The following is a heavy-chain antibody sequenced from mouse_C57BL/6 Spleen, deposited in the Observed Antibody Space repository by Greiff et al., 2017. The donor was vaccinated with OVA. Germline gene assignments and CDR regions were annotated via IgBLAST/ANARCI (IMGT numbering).Heavy chain of an antibody. V-gene: IGHV1-55*01. CDR3: ASYYSNGYYAMDY. J-gene: IGHJ4*01. CDR2: IYPGSGST. Sequence: VQLQQPGAELVKPGASVKMSCKASGYTFTSYWLTWVKQRPGQGLEWIGDIYPGSGSTNYNEKFKSKATLTVDTSSSTAYMQLSSLTSEDSAVYYCASYYSNGYYAMDYWGQGTSVTVSS. CDR1: GYTFTSYW. D-gene: IGHD2-5*01.